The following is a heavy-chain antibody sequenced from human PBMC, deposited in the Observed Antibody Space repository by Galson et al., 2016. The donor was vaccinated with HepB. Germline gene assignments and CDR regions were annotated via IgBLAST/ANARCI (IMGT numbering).Heavy chain of an antibody. V-gene: IGHV4-4*02. Sequence: ETLSLTCAVSGGSVNTSNWWSWLRQSPEKGLEWIAELYHSGSANYNGALESRVTISVDKSKNEVSLKLRSVTAADTAVYYCARHPYVWGRRNWVGFDIWGQGTVVTVSS. D-gene: IGHD3-16*01. J-gene: IGHJ3*02. CDR1: GGSVNTSNW. CDR2: LYHSGSA. CDR3: ARHPYVWGRRNWVGFDI.